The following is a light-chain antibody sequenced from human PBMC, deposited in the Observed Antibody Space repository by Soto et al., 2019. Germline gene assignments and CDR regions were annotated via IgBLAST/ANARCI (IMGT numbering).Light chain of an antibody. CDR1: NIGSKS. J-gene: IGLJ1*01. CDR2: YDS. Sequence: SYELTQPPSVSVAPGKTARITCGGNNIGSKSVHWYQQKPGQAPVLVIYYDSDRPSRIPARFSGSNSGNTATLTISRVEAGDEADYYCQVWDSSSDHTYVFGTGTKLTVL. CDR3: QVWDSSSDHTYV. V-gene: IGLV3-21*04.